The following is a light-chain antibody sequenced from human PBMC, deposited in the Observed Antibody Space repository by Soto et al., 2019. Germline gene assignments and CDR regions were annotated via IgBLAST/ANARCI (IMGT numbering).Light chain of an antibody. V-gene: IGKV3-20*01. CDR2: GAS. Sequence: EIVLTQSPGTLSLSPGEGATLSCRASQSVSSNLAWYQQKPGQAPRLLIHGASNRASGIPGRFSGSGSGTDFTLTISRLEPEDFVVYFCQQYATSPYTFGRGTKLKIK. CDR3: QQYATSPYT. CDR1: QSVSSN. J-gene: IGKJ2*01.